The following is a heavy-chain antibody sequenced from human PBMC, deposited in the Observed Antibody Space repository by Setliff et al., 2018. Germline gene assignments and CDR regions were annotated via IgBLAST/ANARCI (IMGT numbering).Heavy chain of an antibody. J-gene: IGHJ4*02. CDR1: GGSFTPYY. CDR2: VYYSGTA. CDR3: ARGGTFRYFDY. Sequence: SETLSLTCTVSGGSFTPYYWSWIRQPPGKGLEWISYVYYSGTAYYNPSLKSRVTVIVDTSKNQFSLRLSSVTAADTAVYYCARGGTFRYFDYWGQGTPVTVSS. D-gene: IGHD5-12*01. V-gene: IGHV4-59*01.